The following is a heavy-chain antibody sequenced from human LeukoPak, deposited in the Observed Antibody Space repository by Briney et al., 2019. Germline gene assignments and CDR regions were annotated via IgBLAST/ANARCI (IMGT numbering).Heavy chain of an antibody. D-gene: IGHD5-12*01. J-gene: IGHJ5*02. CDR3: ARDRGEVGYSGYELESSWFEP. V-gene: IGHV1-69*05. Sequence: AAVKVSCKASGRTFISYAISWVRQAPGQGLGWMGRLLPIFVTATYAKKFQGRVTITTDESTNTAYMELSSLRSEDTAGYYCARDRGEVGYSGYELESSWFEPWGQGTLVTVSS. CDR1: GRTFISYA. CDR2: LLPIFVTA.